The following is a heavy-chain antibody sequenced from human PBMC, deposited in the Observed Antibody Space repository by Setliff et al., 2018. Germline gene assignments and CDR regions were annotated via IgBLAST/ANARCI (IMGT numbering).Heavy chain of an antibody. CDR3: ARSLGSGSYYNSRPFYSDY. V-gene: IGHV4-61*09. J-gene: IGHJ4*02. CDR1: GDSISSGSYY. D-gene: IGHD3-10*01. Sequence: KPSETLSLTCTVSGDSISSGSYYWSWIRQPAGKGLEWIGQIHTSGSTNYSPSLKSRVTISIDTSKNQFSLKLTSVTAAGTAVYFCARSLGSGSYYNSRPFYSDYWGQGTLVTVSS. CDR2: IHTSGST.